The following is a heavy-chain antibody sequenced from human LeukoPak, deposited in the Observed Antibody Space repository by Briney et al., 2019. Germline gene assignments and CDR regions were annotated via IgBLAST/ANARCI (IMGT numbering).Heavy chain of an antibody. CDR2: IWYDGSNK. Sequence: PGGSLRLSCAASGFTFRSYGMHWVRQAPGKGLEWVAVIWYDGSNKYYADSVKGRFTISRDNSKNTLYLQMNSLRAEDTAVYYCAREIRIAAAGRSFDPWGQGTLVTVSS. D-gene: IGHD6-13*01. CDR1: GFTFRSYG. J-gene: IGHJ5*02. CDR3: AREIRIAAAGRSFDP. V-gene: IGHV3-33*01.